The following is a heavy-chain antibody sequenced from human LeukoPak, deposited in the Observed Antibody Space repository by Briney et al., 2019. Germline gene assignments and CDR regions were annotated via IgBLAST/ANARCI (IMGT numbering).Heavy chain of an antibody. V-gene: IGHV3-30-3*01. Sequence: GGSLRLSCAASGFTFSSYTMHWVRQALGKGLEWVAVISYDGSNTYYADSVKGRFTISRDNSKNTLYLQMNGLRADDTAVYYCAREPAANSDFDYWGQGTLVIVSS. J-gene: IGHJ4*02. CDR3: AREPAANSDFDY. D-gene: IGHD1-1*01. CDR2: ISYDGSNT. CDR1: GFTFSSYT.